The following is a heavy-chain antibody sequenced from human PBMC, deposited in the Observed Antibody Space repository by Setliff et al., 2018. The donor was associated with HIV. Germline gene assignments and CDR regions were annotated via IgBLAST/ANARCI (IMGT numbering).Heavy chain of an antibody. J-gene: IGHJ3*02. Sequence: GGSLRLSCAASGFTFSDYYMTWMRQAPGKGLEWVSYISSSGNTIYYADSVKGRFTISRDNSKNTLSLQVNGLGPEDTAVYYCTTGLLHDGFDMWGPGTMVTVSS. CDR3: TTGLLHDGFDM. V-gene: IGHV3-11*04. CDR2: ISSSGNTI. CDR1: GFTFSDYY.